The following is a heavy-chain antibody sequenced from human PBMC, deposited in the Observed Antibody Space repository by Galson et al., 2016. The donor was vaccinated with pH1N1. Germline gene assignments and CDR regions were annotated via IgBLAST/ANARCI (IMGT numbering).Heavy chain of an antibody. V-gene: IGHV3-74*01. CDR1: GFTFSSHW. CDR2: INGDGSST. D-gene: IGHD3-3*01. CDR3: AKETTISGVVMDFDS. J-gene: IGHJ4*02. Sequence: SLRLSCAASGFTFSSHWMHWVRHAPGKGLVWVSRINGDGSSTRYADPVKGRSTISRDYARNTLYLQMDSLRAEDTAVYYCAKETTISGVVMDFDSWGQGTQVTVSS.